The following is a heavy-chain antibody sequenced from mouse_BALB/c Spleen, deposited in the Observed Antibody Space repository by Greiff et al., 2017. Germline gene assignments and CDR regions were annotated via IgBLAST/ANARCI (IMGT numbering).Heavy chain of an antibody. CDR2: ISSGSSTI. D-gene: IGHD3-1*01. Sequence: DVQLVESGGGLVQPGGSRKLSCAASGFTFSSFGMHWVRQAPEKGLEWVAYISSGSSTIYYADTVKGRFTISRDNPKNTLFLQMTSLRSEDTAMYYCARRALYAMDYWGQGTSVTVSS. CDR1: GFTFSSFG. J-gene: IGHJ4*01. V-gene: IGHV5-17*02. CDR3: ARRALYAMDY.